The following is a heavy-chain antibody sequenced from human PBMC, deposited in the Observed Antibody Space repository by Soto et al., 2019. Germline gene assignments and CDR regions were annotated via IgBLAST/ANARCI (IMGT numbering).Heavy chain of an antibody. D-gene: IGHD6-19*01. Sequence: PSETLSLTCAVYGGSFSGDYWGWVRQSPGKGLEWIESIYYSGSTHYNPSLKSRVTVSVDTSKNQFSLKLTSVTAADTAVYFCVSHRNYIVVSGSFFDYWSQGTLVTVSS. CDR3: VSHRNYIVVSGSFFDY. CDR2: IYYSGST. CDR1: GGSFSGDY. J-gene: IGHJ4*02. V-gene: IGHV4-34*01.